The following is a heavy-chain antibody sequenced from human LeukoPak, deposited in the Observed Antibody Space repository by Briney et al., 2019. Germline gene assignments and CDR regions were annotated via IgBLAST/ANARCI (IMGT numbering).Heavy chain of an antibody. CDR3: ARDGSSSWSLYYYYGMDV. CDR2: IYTSGST. Sequence: SQTLSLTCTVSGGSISSGSYYWSWIRQPAGKGLEWIGRIYTSGSTNYNPSLKSRVTISVDTSKNQFSLKLSSVTAADTAVYYCARDGSSSWSLYYYYGMDVWGQGTTVTVS. CDR1: GGSISSGSYY. D-gene: IGHD6-13*01. J-gene: IGHJ6*02. V-gene: IGHV4-61*02.